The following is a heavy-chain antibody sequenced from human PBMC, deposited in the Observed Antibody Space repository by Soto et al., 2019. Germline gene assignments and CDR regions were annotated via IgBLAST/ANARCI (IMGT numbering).Heavy chain of an antibody. CDR1: GFTFSSYG. CDR2: ISYDGSNK. D-gene: IGHD5-12*01. J-gene: IGHJ6*02. V-gene: IGHV3-30*18. CDR3: AKDPVDIVATTSFKYYYGMDV. Sequence: QVQLVESGGGVVQPGRSLRLSCAASGFTFSSYGMHWVRQAPGKGLEWVAVISYDGSNKYYADSVKGRFTISRDNSNNTLYLQMNSLGAEDTAVYYCAKDPVDIVATTSFKYYYGMDVWGQGTTVTVSS.